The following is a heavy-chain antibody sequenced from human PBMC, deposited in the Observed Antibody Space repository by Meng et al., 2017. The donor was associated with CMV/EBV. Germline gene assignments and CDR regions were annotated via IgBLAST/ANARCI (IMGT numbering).Heavy chain of an antibody. J-gene: IGHJ4*02. CDR3: STIEVYSSGWTPFRY. Sequence: VQLVESWGGLVQPGGSLRISCAASEFTVNSKYMSWIRQTPGKGLEWLSVIYSDGSTYYADSVKGRFIISRDNSRNTVYLQMNSLRVEDTGVYYCSTIEVYSSGWTPFRYWGQGTLVTVSS. CDR1: EFTVNSKY. V-gene: IGHV3-66*01. CDR2: IYSDGST. D-gene: IGHD6-19*01.